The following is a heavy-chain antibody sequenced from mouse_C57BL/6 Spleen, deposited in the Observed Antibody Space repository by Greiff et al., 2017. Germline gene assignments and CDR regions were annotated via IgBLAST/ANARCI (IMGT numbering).Heavy chain of an antibody. CDR1: GYTFTSYW. CDR3: AKSIYDVYGFAY. Sequence: QVQLQQPGAELVKPGASVKLSCKASGYTFTSYWMHWVKQRPGQGLEWIGMIHPNSGSTNYNEKFKSKATLTVDKSSSTAYMQLRSLTSEDSAVYDCAKSIYDVYGFAYWGQGTLGTVSA. V-gene: IGHV1-64*01. CDR2: IHPNSGST. J-gene: IGHJ3*01. D-gene: IGHD2-3*01.